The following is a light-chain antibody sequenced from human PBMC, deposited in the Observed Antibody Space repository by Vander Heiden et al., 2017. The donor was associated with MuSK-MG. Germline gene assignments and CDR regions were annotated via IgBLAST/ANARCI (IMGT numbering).Light chain of an antibody. CDR2: EVS. Sequence: QSALTQPASVSGSPGPSITLSCTGTSSDVGSYNLVSWYQQHPGKAPNLMIYEVSRRPSGVSNRFSGSKSGNTASLTISGLQAEDEADYYCCSYAGSSTCMFGGGTKLTVL. CDR1: SSDVGSYNL. J-gene: IGLJ3*02. CDR3: CSYAGSSTCM. V-gene: IGLV2-23*02.